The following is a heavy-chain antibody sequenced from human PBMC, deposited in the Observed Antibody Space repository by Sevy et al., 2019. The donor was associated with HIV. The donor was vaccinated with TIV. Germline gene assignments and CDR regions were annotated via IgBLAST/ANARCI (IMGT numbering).Heavy chain of an antibody. J-gene: IGHJ4*02. Sequence: GGSLRLSCAASGFVFGDYGMNWVRQAPGKGLECVSVINWNGGSKGYADSVKGRFTISRDNAKKSLYLQMNSLRAEDTAIYYCARERSCGGAWYYFDTWGQGTLVTVSS. D-gene: IGHD2-21*02. CDR2: INWNGGSK. CDR1: GFVFGDYG. V-gene: IGHV3-20*04. CDR3: ARERSCGGAWYYFDT.